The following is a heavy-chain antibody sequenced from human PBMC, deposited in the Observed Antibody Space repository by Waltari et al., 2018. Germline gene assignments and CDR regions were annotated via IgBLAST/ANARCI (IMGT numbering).Heavy chain of an antibody. CDR2: ISISDAT. CDR1: VYTFNSYA. Sequence: QLLESGGGLLQTRGSLRLSCGLSVYTFNSYAINWVRRAPGTGLQGVAAISISDATYHADSVKGRFTISRDTSKDTVYLQMNSLRVEDTAVYYCAKPFYNWDDPLDSWGQGTLVTVSS. CDR3: AKPFYNWDDPLDS. J-gene: IGHJ4*02. D-gene: IGHD1-20*01. V-gene: IGHV3-23*01.